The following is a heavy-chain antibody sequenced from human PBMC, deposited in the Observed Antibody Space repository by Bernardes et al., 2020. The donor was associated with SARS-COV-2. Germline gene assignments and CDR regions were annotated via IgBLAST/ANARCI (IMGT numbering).Heavy chain of an antibody. CDR1: GGSISSYY. CDR3: SRGNYDFWSGYQNQQLQFDY. V-gene: IGHV4-59*08. CDR2: IYYSGST. J-gene: IGHJ4*02. D-gene: IGHD3-3*01. Sequence: SETLSLTCTVSGGSISSYYWSWIRQPPGKGLEWIGYIYYSGSTNYNPSLQSRVTISVDTSKNQFSLKLSSVTAADTAVYYCSRGNYDFWSGYQNQQLQFDYWGQGTLVTVSS.